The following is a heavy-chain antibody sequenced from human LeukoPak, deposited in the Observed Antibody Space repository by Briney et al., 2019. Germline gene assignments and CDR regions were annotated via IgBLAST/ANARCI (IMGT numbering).Heavy chain of an antibody. Sequence: GGSPRLSCAASGFSFSTYAATWGRRAPGKGLGWGSSISDSGGRTYYADSVKGRFTISRDNSKNTPYLQMNSLRAEDTAMYYCAKDPVGRNPPYYFDYWGQGTLVTVSS. D-gene: IGHD4-23*01. CDR2: ISDSGGRT. CDR3: AKDPVGRNPPYYFDY. CDR1: GFSFSTYA. J-gene: IGHJ4*02. V-gene: IGHV3-23*01.